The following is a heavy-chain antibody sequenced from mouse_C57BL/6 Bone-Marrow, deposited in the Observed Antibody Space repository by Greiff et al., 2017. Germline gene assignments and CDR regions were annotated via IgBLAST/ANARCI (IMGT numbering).Heavy chain of an antibody. D-gene: IGHD1-1*01. CDR2: IDPENGDT. V-gene: IGHV14-4*01. CDR1: GFNIKDDY. Sequence: SGAELVRPGASVKLSCTASGFNIKDDYMHWVKQRPEQGLEWIGWIDPENGDTEYASKFQGKATITADTSSNTAYLQLSSLTSEDTAVYYCTTYYYGSSPFAYWGQGTLVTVSA. CDR3: TTYYYGSSPFAY. J-gene: IGHJ3*01.